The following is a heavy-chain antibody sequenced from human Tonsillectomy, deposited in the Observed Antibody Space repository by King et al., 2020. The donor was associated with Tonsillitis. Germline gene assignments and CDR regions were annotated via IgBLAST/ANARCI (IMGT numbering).Heavy chain of an antibody. D-gene: IGHD1-14*01. CDR2: VSGDGDRT. V-gene: IGHV3-23*04. J-gene: IGHJ4*02. CDR1: GFYFRKYA. CDR3: ARDGPMSATVPYYFYF. Sequence: VQLVESGGGLVQPGGSLRLSCAASGFYFRKYAMNWVRQAPGKGLEWVSFVSGDGDRTFYADAVKGRATISRDNSQNSLFLELRSLRVEDTAIYFCARDGPMSATVPYYFYFWGQGTPVSVSS.